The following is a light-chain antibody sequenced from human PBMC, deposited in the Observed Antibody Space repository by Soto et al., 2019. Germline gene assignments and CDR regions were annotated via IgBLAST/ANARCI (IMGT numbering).Light chain of an antibody. Sequence: QSVLTQPASVSGSPGQSITISCTGTSSDVGNYNYVSWYQQHPGKAPKVMIYDVSNRPSGVSNRFSGSKSGNTASLTISGLQAEDEADYYCSSFTSTTAWVFGGGTKLTVL. J-gene: IGLJ3*02. CDR1: SSDVGNYNY. CDR3: SSFTSTTAWV. V-gene: IGLV2-14*01. CDR2: DVS.